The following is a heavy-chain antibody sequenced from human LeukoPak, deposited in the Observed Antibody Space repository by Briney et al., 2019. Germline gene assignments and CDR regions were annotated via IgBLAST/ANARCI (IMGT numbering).Heavy chain of an antibody. J-gene: IGHJ5*02. V-gene: IGHV4-59*12. CDR1: GGSISSYY. D-gene: IGHD3-10*01. CDR2: IYYSGST. Sequence: SETLSLTCTVSGGSISSYYWSWIRQPPGNGLEWIGYIYYSGSTNYNPSLKSRVTISVDTSKNQFSLKLSSVTAADTAVYYCARALWFGESNWFDPWGQGTLVTVSS. CDR3: ARALWFGESNWFDP.